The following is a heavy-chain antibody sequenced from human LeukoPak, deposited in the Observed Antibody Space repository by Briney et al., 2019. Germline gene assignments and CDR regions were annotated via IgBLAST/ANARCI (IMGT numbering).Heavy chain of an antibody. CDR2: ISSRGDTI. Sequence: GGSLRLSCAASGFTFTDYELTWVRQAPGKGLEWVSYISSRGDTIYYADSVKGRFTITRDNAKNSVYLQMNSLTAEDTAVYYCARDSEWAFDYWGQGALVTVSS. V-gene: IGHV3-48*03. J-gene: IGHJ4*02. CDR1: GFTFTDYE. D-gene: IGHD1-26*01. CDR3: ARDSEWAFDY.